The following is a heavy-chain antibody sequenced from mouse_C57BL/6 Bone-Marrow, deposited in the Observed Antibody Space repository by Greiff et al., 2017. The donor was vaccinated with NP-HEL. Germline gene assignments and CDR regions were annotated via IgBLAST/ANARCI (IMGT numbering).Heavy chain of an antibody. CDR2: INPSNGGT. V-gene: IGHV1-53*01. CDR1: GYTFTSYW. CDR3: ARHELLWLRRRAWFAY. D-gene: IGHD2-2*01. Sequence: QVQLQQPGTELVKPGASVKLSCKASGYTFTSYWMHWVKQRPGQGLEWIGNINPSNGGTNSNEKFKSKATLTVDKSSSTAYMQLSSLTSEDSAVYYCARHELLWLRRRAWFAYWGQGTLVTVSA. J-gene: IGHJ3*01.